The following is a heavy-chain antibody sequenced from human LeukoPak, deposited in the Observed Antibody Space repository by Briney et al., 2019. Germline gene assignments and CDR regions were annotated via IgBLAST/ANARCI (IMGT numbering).Heavy chain of an antibody. J-gene: IGHJ5*02. D-gene: IGHD3-10*01. Sequence: KSGGSLRLSCVASGFTFSNAWMSWVRQAPGKGLEWVGRIKSKTDGGTTDYAAPVKGRFTISRDDSKNTLYLQMNSLKTEDTAVYYCTTEPPRLLWFGGPAWGQGTLVTVSS. V-gene: IGHV3-15*01. CDR3: TTEPPRLLWFGGPA. CDR2: IKSKTDGGTT. CDR1: GFTFSNAW.